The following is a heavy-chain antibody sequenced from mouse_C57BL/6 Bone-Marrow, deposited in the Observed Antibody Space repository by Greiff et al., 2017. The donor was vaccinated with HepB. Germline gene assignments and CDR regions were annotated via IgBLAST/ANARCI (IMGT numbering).Heavy chain of an antibody. J-gene: IGHJ1*03. V-gene: IGHV1-66*01. CDR3: ANSSSWYFDV. CDR2: IYPGSGNT. Sequence: VNLVESGPELVKPGASVKISCKASGYSFTSYYIHWVKQRPGQGLEWIGWIYPGSGNTKYNEKFKGKATLTADTSSSTAYMQLSSLTSEDSAVYYCANSSSWYFDVWGTGTTVTVSS. CDR1: GYSFTSYY.